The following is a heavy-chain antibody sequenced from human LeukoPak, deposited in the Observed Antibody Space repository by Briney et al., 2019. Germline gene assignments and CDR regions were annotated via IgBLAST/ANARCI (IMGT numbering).Heavy chain of an antibody. J-gene: IGHJ4*02. D-gene: IGHD3-22*01. CDR1: GYSFTSYW. Sequence: GESLKISCKGSGYSFTSYWIGWVRQMPGKGLEWMGIIYPGDSDTRYSPSFQGQVTISADKSISTAYLQWSSLRASDTAMYYCARRETMIVVVPYYFDYWGQGTLVTVSS. CDR2: IYPGDSDT. CDR3: ARRETMIVVVPYYFDY. V-gene: IGHV5-51*01.